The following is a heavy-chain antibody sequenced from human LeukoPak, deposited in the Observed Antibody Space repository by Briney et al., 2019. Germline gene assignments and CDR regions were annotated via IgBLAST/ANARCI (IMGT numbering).Heavy chain of an antibody. CDR3: ARESYSSGWNWWQNVDAFDI. V-gene: IGHV3-21*01. CDR2: ISSSSSYI. Sequence: PGGSLRLSCAASGFTFSSYSMNWVRQAPGKGLEWVSSISSSSSYIYYADSVKGRFTISRDNAKNSLYLQMNSLRAEDTAVYYCARESYSSGWNWWQNVDAFDIWGQGTMVTVSS. CDR1: GFTFSSYS. D-gene: IGHD6-19*01. J-gene: IGHJ3*02.